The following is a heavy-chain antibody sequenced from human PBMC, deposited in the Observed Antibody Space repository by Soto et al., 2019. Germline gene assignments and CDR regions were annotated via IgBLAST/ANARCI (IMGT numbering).Heavy chain of an antibody. CDR2: ISGSGGST. V-gene: IGHV3-23*01. CDR1: GFTFSSYA. J-gene: IGHJ4*02. Sequence: GGSLRLSCAASGFTFSSYAMSWVRQAPGKGLEWVSAISGSGGSTYYADSVKGRFTISRDNSKNTLYLQMNSLRAEDTAVYYCAPCPRGYSYGRLPFDYWGQGTLVTVSS. D-gene: IGHD5-18*01. CDR3: APCPRGYSYGRLPFDY.